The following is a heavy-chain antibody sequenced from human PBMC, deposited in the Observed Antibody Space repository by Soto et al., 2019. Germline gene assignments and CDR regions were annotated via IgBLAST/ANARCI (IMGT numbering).Heavy chain of an antibody. V-gene: IGHV4-30-4*01. J-gene: IGHJ4*02. CDR3: ASEIKAPSFVVAPRVHFDY. D-gene: IGHD3-16*02. Sequence: QVQLQESGPGLVKPSQTLSLTCTVSGGSISSGDYYWSWIRQPPGTGLEWTGYIYYSGSTYYNPSLKSRVTISVDTSKNQFSLKLSSVTAADTAVYYCASEIKAPSFVVAPRVHFDYWGQGTLVTVSS. CDR1: GGSISSGDYY. CDR2: IYYSGST.